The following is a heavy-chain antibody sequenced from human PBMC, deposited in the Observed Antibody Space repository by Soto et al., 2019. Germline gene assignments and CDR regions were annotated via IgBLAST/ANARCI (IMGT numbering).Heavy chain of an antibody. CDR3: ATRSPAFDF. Sequence: QVQMVQSGPEVKKPGASVKVSCKTSGYTFTSYGVAWVRQAPGQGLEWMGWISTSKGDTTYAQKFQGRVTMTTDTSTSTAYMELRSLRSDDTAVYYCATRSPAFDFWVQGTLFSVSS. CDR2: ISTSKGDT. V-gene: IGHV1-18*01. J-gene: IGHJ4*02. CDR1: GYTFTSYG.